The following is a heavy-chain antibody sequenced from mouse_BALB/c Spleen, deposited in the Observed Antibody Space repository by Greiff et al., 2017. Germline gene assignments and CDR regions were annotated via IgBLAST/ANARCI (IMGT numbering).Heavy chain of an antibody. D-gene: IGHD2-4*01. Sequence: VQLKQSGTVLARPGASVKMSCKASGYTFTSFWMHWVKQRPGQGLEWIGAIYPRNSDTSYNQKFKGKAKLTAVTSTSTAYMELSSLTNEDSAVYYCTRSYDYDYFDYWGQGTTLTVSS. CDR3: TRSYDYDYFDY. V-gene: IGHV1-5*01. CDR1: GYTFTSFW. J-gene: IGHJ2*01. CDR2: IYPRNSDT.